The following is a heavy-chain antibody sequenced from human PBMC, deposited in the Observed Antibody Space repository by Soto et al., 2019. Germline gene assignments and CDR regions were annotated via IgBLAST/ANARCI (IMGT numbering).Heavy chain of an antibody. D-gene: IGHD6-13*01. J-gene: IGHJ3*02. CDR2: IIPIFGTA. CDR3: ARDNRLYIIEAAGSSPAAFDI. V-gene: IGHV1-69*13. CDR1: GGTFSSYA. Sequence: SVKVSCKASGGTFSSYAISWVRQAPGQGLEWMGGIIPIFGTANYAQKFQGRVTITADESTSTAYMELSSLRSEDTAVYYCARDNRLYIIEAAGSSPAAFDIWGQGTMVTVSS.